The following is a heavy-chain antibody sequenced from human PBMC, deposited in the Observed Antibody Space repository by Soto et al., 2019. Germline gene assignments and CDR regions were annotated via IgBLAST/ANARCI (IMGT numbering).Heavy chain of an antibody. CDR3: ATDVPGSSSLPYGMDV. Sequence: SEKVSCKASGGTFSSSAISWVRQAPGQGLEWMGGIILIFGTAIYAQKFQGRVTITAAKSTSTAYMELSSLRSEDTAVYYCATDVPGSSSLPYGMDVCGQGTTVTVSS. D-gene: IGHD6-13*01. J-gene: IGHJ6*02. V-gene: IGHV1-69*06. CDR1: GGTFSSSA. CDR2: IILIFGTA.